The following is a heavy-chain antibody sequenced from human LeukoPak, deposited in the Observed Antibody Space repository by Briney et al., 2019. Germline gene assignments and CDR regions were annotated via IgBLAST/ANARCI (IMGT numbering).Heavy chain of an antibody. D-gene: IGHD3-10*01. V-gene: IGHV4-34*01. CDR1: GYSLTNHY. Sequence: SETLSLTCAVSGYSLTNHYWSWIRQPPGKGLEWIGEINHSGSTNYNPSLKSRVTISVDTSKNQFSLKLSSVTAADTAVYYCARTRGPYGSYGSRGSTGNWFDPWGQGTLVTVSS. CDR3: ARTRGPYGSYGSRGSTGNWFDP. CDR2: INHSGST. J-gene: IGHJ5*02.